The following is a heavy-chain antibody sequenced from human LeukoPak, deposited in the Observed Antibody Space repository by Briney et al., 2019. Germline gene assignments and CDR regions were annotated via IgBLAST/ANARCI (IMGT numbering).Heavy chain of an antibody. J-gene: IGHJ4*02. CDR1: GGSISSSSYY. CDR2: IYYSGST. CDR3: ASRGGCSSTSCYFGSFSDY. Sequence: PSETLSLTCTVSGGSISSSSYYWGWIRQPPGKGLEWIGSIYYSGSTYYNPSLKSRVTISVDTSKNQFSLKLSSVTAADTAVYYCASRGGCSSTSCYFGSFSDYWGQGTLVTVSS. V-gene: IGHV4-39*07. D-gene: IGHD2-2*01.